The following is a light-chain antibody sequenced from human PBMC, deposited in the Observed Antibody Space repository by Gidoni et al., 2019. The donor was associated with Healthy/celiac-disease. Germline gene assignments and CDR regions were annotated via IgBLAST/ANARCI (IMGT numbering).Light chain of an antibody. Sequence: DIQLTQSPSFLSASVGDSVTITCRASQDVSNHLAWYQQKPGNAPKLLMYLASTLQSGVPSRFSGSGSGTEFTLTISSLQPEDVATYYCQQLDNAPITFGGGTKVEIK. CDR2: LAS. CDR1: QDVSNH. V-gene: IGKV1-9*01. J-gene: IGKJ4*01. CDR3: QQLDNAPIT.